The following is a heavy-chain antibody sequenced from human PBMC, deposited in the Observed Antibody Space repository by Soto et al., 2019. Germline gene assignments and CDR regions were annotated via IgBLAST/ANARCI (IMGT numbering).Heavy chain of an antibody. V-gene: IGHV4-59*01. CDR2: VAYSGTT. J-gene: IGHJ4*02. CDR1: PGSISSSY. Sequence: EQLQESGPGLVKPSETLTLSCTVSPGSISSSYWSWIRQPPGKGLEWIGHVAYSGTTKYNPSLKGRGSISVSSSKRQFSLRLSSVTAADTAVHYCARDAQDYYFDYWGQGILVTVSS. CDR3: ARDAQDYYFDY.